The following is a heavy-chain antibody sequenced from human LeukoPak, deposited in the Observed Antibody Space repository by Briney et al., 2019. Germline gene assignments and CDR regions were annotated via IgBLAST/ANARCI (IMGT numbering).Heavy chain of an antibody. V-gene: IGHV3-72*01. J-gene: IGHJ4*02. CDR1: GFTFSDHY. CDR2: SRNKAHSYST. D-gene: IGHD3-22*01. CDR3: TRVYFDGSGYYSHY. Sequence: GGSLRLSCAASGFTFSDHYMDWVRQAPGKGLEWVGRSRNKAHSYSTEYAASVKGTFTISRDDSKNSLYLQMNSLKTEDTAMYYCTRVYFDGSGYYSHYWGQGTLVTVSS.